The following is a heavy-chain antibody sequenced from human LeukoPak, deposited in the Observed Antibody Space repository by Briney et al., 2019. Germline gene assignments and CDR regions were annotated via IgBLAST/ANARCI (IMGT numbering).Heavy chain of an antibody. D-gene: IGHD3-9*01. V-gene: IGHV4-59*01. J-gene: IGHJ4*02. CDR2: FYYSGTT. CDR3: AREGADILTGYYIFDY. Sequence: SETLSLTCTVSGGSISNYYWNWIRQPPGKGLEWIGYFYYSGTTNYNPSLKSGVTISVDKSKNQFSLKLSSVTAADTAVYYCAREGADILTGYYIFDYWGQGTLVTVSS. CDR1: GGSISNYY.